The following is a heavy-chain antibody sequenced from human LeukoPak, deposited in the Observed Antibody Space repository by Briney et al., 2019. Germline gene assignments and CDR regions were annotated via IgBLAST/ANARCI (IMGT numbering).Heavy chain of an antibody. CDR1: GYTFTSYD. CDR2: MNPNSGNT. V-gene: IGHV1-8*01. CDR3: ARGSGGRYYYYYYGMDV. J-gene: IGHJ6*02. D-gene: IGHD1-26*01. Sequence: ASVKVSCKASGYTFTSYDINWVRQATGQGLEWMGWMNPNSGNTGYAQKFQGRVTMTRNTSISTAYMELSSLRSEDTAVYYCARGSGGRYYYYYYGMDVWGQGTTVTVSS.